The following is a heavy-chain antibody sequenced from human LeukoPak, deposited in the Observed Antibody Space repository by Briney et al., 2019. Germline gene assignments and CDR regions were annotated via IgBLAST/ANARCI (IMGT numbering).Heavy chain of an antibody. V-gene: IGHV4-30-2*01. J-gene: IGHJ4*02. CDR3: ARTDSYGLSFDY. CDR1: GGSISSGGYS. Sequence: SETLSLTCAVSGGSISSGGYSWSWIRQPPGKGLEWIGYIYHSGSTYHNPSLKSRVTISVDRSKNQFSLKLSSVTAADTAVYYCARTDSYGLSFDYWGQGTLVTVSS. D-gene: IGHD5-18*01. CDR2: IYHSGST.